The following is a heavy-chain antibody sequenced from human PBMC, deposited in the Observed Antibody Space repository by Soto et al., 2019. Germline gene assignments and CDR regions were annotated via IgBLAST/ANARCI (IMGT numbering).Heavy chain of an antibody. CDR3: VRQGIDYLHGLVDV. Sequence: QVQVQQSGPGLVKPSETLSLTCTVSSGPSRSHNWGWIRQPPGRGLEWIGYVYYTGDTSYNPSLKSRVTLSADTSTNPLSLTLRSVTAADTAVYYCVRQGIDYLHGLVDVWGQGTTVSFSS. V-gene: IGHV4-59*08. D-gene: IGHD5-12*01. CDR1: SGPSRSHN. J-gene: IGHJ6*02. CDR2: VYYTGDT.